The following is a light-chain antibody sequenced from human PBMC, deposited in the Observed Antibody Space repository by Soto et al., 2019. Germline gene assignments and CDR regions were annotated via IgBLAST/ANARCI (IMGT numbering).Light chain of an antibody. V-gene: IGLV2-8*01. CDR2: EVS. CDR3: SSFEASNNLL. J-gene: IGLJ2*01. Sequence: QSVLTQPPSASGSPGQSVTISCTGNSSDVGGYNYVSWYQQHPGKAPKLMIYEVSKRPSGVPDRFSGSKSGNTASLTVSGLQVEDEADYYCSSFEASNNLLFGGGTKVTVL. CDR1: SSDVGGYNY.